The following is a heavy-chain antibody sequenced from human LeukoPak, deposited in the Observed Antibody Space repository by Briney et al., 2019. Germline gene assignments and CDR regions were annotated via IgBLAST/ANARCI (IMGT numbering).Heavy chain of an antibody. J-gene: IGHJ3*02. CDR2: ISGSGANT. D-gene: IGHD3-3*01. V-gene: IGHV3-23*01. CDR1: GFTFTSYA. Sequence: GGSLRLSFAASGFTFTSYAMSWVRQAPGKGLEWVSTISGSGANTYYADSVKGRFTISRDNSMNTLYLQMNSLRAEDTAVYYCAKDHRSDLEWPSNDAFDIWGQGTMVTVSS. CDR3: AKDHRSDLEWPSNDAFDI.